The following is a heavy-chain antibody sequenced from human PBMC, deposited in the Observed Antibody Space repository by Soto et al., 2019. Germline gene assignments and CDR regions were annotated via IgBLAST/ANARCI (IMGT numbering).Heavy chain of an antibody. CDR1: GYTFTSYC. J-gene: IGHJ4*02. D-gene: IGHD6-19*01. CDR3: ARDGSLWEQWLVGNFDY. Sequence: GASVKVSCKASGYTFTSYCISWVRHAPGQGLEWMGWISAYNGNTNYAQKLQGRVTMTTDTSTSTAYMELRSLRSDDTAVYYCARDGSLWEQWLVGNFDYWGQGTLVTVPS. V-gene: IGHV1-18*01. CDR2: ISAYNGNT.